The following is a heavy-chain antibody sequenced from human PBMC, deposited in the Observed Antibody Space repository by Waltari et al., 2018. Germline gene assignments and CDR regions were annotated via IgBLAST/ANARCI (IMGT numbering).Heavy chain of an antibody. D-gene: IGHD3-22*01. CDR2: MKTDGTSI. Sequence: EVQLVNSGGGLVQPGGSLRLSCAASDFFTDYWLDWVRQAPGKGLVWVSRMKTDGTSITYADSVKGRFTISRDSAKNTYYLQMNSLRAEDTAVYYCARDNSSGYQLDYWGQGTLVTVSS. J-gene: IGHJ4*02. CDR3: ARDNSSGYQLDY. CDR1: DFFTDYW. V-gene: IGHV3-74*03.